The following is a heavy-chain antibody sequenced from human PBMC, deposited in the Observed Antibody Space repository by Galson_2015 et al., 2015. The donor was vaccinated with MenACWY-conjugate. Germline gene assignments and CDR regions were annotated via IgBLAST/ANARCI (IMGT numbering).Heavy chain of an antibody. CDR2: IIPIFGTA. Sequence: SVKVSCKASGGTFSSYAISWVRQAPGQGLEWMGGIIPIFGTANYAQKFQGRVTITADESTSTAYMELSSLRSEDTAVYYCARHIRPHIVVVTAEFDYWGQGTLVTVSS. J-gene: IGHJ4*02. CDR3: ARHIRPHIVVVTAEFDY. V-gene: IGHV1-69*13. CDR1: GGTFSSYA. D-gene: IGHD2-21*02.